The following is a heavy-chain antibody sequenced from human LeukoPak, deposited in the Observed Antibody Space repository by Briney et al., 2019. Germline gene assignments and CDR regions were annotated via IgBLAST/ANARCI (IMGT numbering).Heavy chain of an antibody. CDR2: INHSGST. Sequence: SETLSLTCAVYGGSFSGYYWSWIRQPPGKGLEWIGEINHSGSTNYNPSLKSRVTISVDTSKNQFSLKLSSVTAADTAVYYCARGLGCSGGSCYYPFDYWGQGTLVTVSS. D-gene: IGHD2-15*01. J-gene: IGHJ4*02. CDR3: ARGLGCSGGSCYYPFDY. V-gene: IGHV4-34*01. CDR1: GGSFSGYY.